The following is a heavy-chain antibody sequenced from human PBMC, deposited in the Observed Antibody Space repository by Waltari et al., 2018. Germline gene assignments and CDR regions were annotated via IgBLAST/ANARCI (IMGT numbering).Heavy chain of an antibody. V-gene: IGHV3-48*04. D-gene: IGHD1-26*01. Sequence: EVQLVESGGGLVQPGGSLRLSCAASGFTFSSYSMNWVRQAPGKGLEWVSYISSSSSTIYYADSVKGRFTISRDNAKNSLYLQMNSLRAEDTAVYYCARDQEPEGNYYYYYYMDVWGKGTTVTVSS. CDR1: GFTFSSYS. J-gene: IGHJ6*03. CDR3: ARDQEPEGNYYYYYYMDV. CDR2: ISSSSSTI.